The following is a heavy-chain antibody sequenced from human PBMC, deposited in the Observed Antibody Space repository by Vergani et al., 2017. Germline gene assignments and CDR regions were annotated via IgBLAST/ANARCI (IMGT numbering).Heavy chain of an antibody. V-gene: IGHV1-46*01. CDR2: INPSGGST. CDR1: GYTFTSYY. J-gene: IGHJ4*02. CDR3: ARVPNYDLDY. Sequence: QVQLVQSGAEVKKPGASVKVSCKASGYTFTSYYMHWVRQAPVQGLEWMGIINPSGGSTSYAQKFQGRVTMTRDTSTSTVYMELSRLRSDDTAVYYCARVPNYDLDYWGQGTLVTVSS. D-gene: IGHD3-3*01.